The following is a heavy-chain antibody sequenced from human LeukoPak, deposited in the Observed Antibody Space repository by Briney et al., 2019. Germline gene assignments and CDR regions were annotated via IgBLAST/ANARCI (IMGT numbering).Heavy chain of an antibody. J-gene: IGHJ4*02. CDR3: ATAVAMTGFDF. CDR2: IEKKTEGETT. Sequence: PGGSLRLSCAASGFTFNNAWMTWVRQTPGKGLEWVGRIEKKTEGETTDYAAAVKGRFNISRDDSKNTVYLQMNSLKSEDTAVYYCATAVAMTGFDFWGQGTLVTVSS. V-gene: IGHV3-15*04. CDR1: GFTFNNAW. D-gene: IGHD3-9*01.